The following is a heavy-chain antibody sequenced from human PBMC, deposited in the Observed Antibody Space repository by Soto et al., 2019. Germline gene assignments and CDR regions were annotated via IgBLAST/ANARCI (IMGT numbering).Heavy chain of an antibody. CDR1: GGSIRGRYYY. CDR2: VFYTGFT. CDR3: ATSQKGYNWNYFDH. D-gene: IGHD1-20*01. V-gene: IGHV4-39*01. Sequence: LFLTCTVSGGSIRGRYYYWGWLRQSPGKGPEWIGSVFYTGFTSYHPSLESRVSVSVDTSKNQFSLKVSGVSAADTAVYYCATSQKGYNWNYFDHWGQGALVTVSS. J-gene: IGHJ4*02.